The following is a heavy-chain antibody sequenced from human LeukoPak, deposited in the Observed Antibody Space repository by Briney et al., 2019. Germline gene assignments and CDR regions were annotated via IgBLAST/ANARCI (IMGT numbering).Heavy chain of an antibody. Sequence: PGESLKISCKGSGYSFTSYWIGWVRQMPGKGLEWMGIIYPGDSDTRYSPSFQGQVTISADKSISTAYLQWSSLKASDTAMYYWARKGAAAGTSWFDPWAREPWSPSPQ. CDR3: ARKGAAAGTSWFDP. CDR1: GYSFTSYW. J-gene: IGHJ5*02. CDR2: IYPGDSDT. V-gene: IGHV5-51*03. D-gene: IGHD6-13*01.